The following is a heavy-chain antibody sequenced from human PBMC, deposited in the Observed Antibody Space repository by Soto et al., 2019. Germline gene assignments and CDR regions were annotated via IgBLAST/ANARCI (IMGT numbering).Heavy chain of an antibody. V-gene: IGHV3-23*01. D-gene: IGHD4-17*01. CDR1: GFIFSNYA. CDR3: AKRNGDYDYPDY. Sequence: EVHLSESGGGLVQAGGSLRLSCAASGFIFSNYAMSWVRQAPGRGLEWVSGISGSGGSRSHADSVKGRFTISRDNSKDSLYLQMNSLRAEDTAVYYCAKRNGDYDYPDYWGQGTLVAVSS. CDR2: ISGSGGSR. J-gene: IGHJ4*02.